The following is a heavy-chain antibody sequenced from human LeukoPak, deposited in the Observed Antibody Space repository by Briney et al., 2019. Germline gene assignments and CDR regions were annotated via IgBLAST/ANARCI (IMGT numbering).Heavy chain of an antibody. Sequence: GGSLRLSCAASGFTFSSYSMNWVRQAPGKGLEWVSYISSSGSTIYYADSVKGRFTISRDNAKNSLYLQMNSLRAEDTAVYYCARGMVYASRRRDYWGQGTLVTVSS. CDR2: ISSSGSTI. CDR1: GFTFSSYS. D-gene: IGHD2-8*01. CDR3: ARGMVYASRRRDY. J-gene: IGHJ4*02. V-gene: IGHV3-48*04.